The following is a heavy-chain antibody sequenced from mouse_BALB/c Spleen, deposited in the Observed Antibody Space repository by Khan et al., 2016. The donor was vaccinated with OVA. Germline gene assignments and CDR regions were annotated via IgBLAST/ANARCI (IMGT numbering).Heavy chain of an antibody. V-gene: IGHV1S81*02. Sequence: QVQLQQPGAELVKPGASVKLSCKASGYTFTNYWVHWVKQRPGQGLEWFAETNPTNGRTYYNEKFKSKATLTVDKSSSTAYMLLSGPTFEDSAVYYCARIKKIVATYFDYWGQGTTLTVSS. CDR2: TNPTNGRT. CDR3: ARIKKIVATYFDY. CDR1: GYTFTNYW. J-gene: IGHJ2*01. D-gene: IGHD1-1*01.